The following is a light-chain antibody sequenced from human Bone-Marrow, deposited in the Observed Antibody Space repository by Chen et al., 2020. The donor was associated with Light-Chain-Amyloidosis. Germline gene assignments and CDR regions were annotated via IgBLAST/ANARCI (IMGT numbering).Light chain of an antibody. CDR3: QHYGT. V-gene: IGKV3-15*01. J-gene: IGKJ1*01. CDR2: GAS. Sequence: EIVMTQSPATLSLSPGERATLSCRASHSVSSNLAWYQQKPGQAPGLLIYGASTRATGIPARFSGSGSGTEFTLTISSLQSEDFAVYYCQHYGTFGQGTKVEIK. CDR1: HSVSSN.